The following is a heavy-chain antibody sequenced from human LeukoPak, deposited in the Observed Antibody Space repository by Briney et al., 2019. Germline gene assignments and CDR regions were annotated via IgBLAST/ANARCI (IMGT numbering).Heavy chain of an antibody. CDR2: IYYSGST. CDR3: ARAYYFDY. J-gene: IGHJ4*02. CDR1: GGSISSYY. V-gene: IGHV4-59*01. Sequence: TSETLSLTCTVSGGSISSYYWSWIRQPPGKGLEWIGYIYYSGSTNYNPSLKSRDTISVDTSKNQFSLKLSSVTAADTAVYYCARAYYFDYWGQGTLVTVSS.